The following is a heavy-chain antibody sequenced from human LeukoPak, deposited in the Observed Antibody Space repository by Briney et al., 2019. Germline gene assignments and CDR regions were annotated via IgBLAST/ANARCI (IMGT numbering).Heavy chain of an antibody. CDR2: ISGSGGST. Sequence: PGGSLRLSCAASGFAFSIYAMFWVRQAPGKGLEWVSSISGSGGSTFYADSVKGRFTISRDNSKNTLYLQINSLRADDTAVYYCAKDTNGWSRGGNWGQGTLVTVSS. CDR3: AKDTNGWSRGGN. J-gene: IGHJ4*02. D-gene: IGHD6-19*01. V-gene: IGHV3-23*01. CDR1: GFAFSIYA.